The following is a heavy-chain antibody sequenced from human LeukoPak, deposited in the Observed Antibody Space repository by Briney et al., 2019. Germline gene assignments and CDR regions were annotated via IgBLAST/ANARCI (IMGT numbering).Heavy chain of an antibody. V-gene: IGHV4-34*01. CDR3: ARGQYRRDY. Sequence: SEILSLTCAVYGGSFSGYYWSWLRQPPGKGLEWIAEINHSGSTNYNPSLKSRVTISIDTSKNQFSLKVSSVTAADTAVYYCARGQYRRDYWGQGTLVTVSS. CDR1: GGSFSGYY. D-gene: IGHD5-18*01. J-gene: IGHJ4*02. CDR2: INHSGST.